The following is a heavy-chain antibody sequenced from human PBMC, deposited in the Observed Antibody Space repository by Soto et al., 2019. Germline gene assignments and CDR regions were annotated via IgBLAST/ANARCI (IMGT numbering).Heavy chain of an antibody. CDR2: INPNSGGT. V-gene: IGHV1-2*04. CDR3: ARDRQGYCSSTSCYAFDP. J-gene: IGHJ5*02. D-gene: IGHD2-2*01. Sequence: GASLKVSCKSSGYPFTGYYIHWVRQAPGQGLEWMGWINPNSGGTNYAQKFQGWVTMTRDTSISTAYMELSRLRSDDTAVYYCARDRQGYCSSTSCYAFDPWGQGTLVTVSS. CDR1: GYPFTGYY.